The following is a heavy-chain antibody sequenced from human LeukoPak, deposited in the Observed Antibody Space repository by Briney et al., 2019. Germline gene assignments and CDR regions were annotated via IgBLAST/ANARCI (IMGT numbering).Heavy chain of an antibody. CDR3: ARASGSSWYYYFDY. CDR2: ISYDGSNK. V-gene: IGHV3-30-3*01. CDR1: GFTFSSYA. Sequence: GGSLRLSCAASGFTFSSYAMHWVRQAPGKGLEWVAVISYDGSNKYYADSVKGRFTISRDNSKNTLYLQMNSLGAEDTAVYYCARASGSSWYYYFDYWGQGTLVTVSS. D-gene: IGHD6-13*01. J-gene: IGHJ4*02.